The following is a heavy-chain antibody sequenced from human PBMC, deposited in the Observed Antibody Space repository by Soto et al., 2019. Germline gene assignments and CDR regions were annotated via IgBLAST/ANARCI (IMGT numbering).Heavy chain of an antibody. V-gene: IGHV1-69*06. J-gene: IGHJ6*02. Sequence: SVKVSCKASGGTFSSYAISWVRQAPGQGLEWMGGIIPIFGTANYAQKFQGRVTITADKSTSTAYMELSSLRSEDTAVYYCARAVTAMVLRHYGMDVWGQGTTVTVPS. CDR1: GGTFSSYA. CDR2: IIPIFGTA. D-gene: IGHD5-18*01. CDR3: ARAVTAMVLRHYGMDV.